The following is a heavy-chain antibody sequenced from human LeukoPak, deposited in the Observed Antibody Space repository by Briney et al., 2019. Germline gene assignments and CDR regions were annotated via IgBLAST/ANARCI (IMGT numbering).Heavy chain of an antibody. CDR3: AKSLYGGYDY. CDR2: VNGNGGST. V-gene: IGHV3-23*01. Sequence: PGGSLRLSCAASGFSFSTYAMSWVRQAPGKGLEWVSGVNGNGGSTSYADSVKGRFTIFRDNSKNTVYLQMNSLRVEDTAVYYCAKSLYGGYDYWGQGTVVTVSS. J-gene: IGHJ4*02. CDR1: GFSFSTYA. D-gene: IGHD3-16*02.